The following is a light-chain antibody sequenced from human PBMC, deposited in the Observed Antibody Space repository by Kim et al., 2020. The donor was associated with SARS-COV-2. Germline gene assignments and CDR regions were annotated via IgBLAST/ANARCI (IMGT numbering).Light chain of an antibody. CDR1: QGISTW. J-gene: IGKJ3*01. CDR2: AAS. V-gene: IGKV1-12*01. CDR3: QQSYSLPPT. Sequence: DIQMTLSPSSISASVGDRVTITCRASQGISTWLAWYRLSPGKAPELLIYAASDLQIGVPSRFTGGGSGTHFTLTISSLQPVDSAIYYCQQSYSLPPTFGPGT.